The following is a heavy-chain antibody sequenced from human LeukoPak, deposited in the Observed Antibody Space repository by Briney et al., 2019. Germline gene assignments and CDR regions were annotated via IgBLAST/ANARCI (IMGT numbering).Heavy chain of an antibody. J-gene: IGHJ4*02. CDR2: INSDGSST. CDR3: ASLASPGFWSPRDY. D-gene: IGHD3-3*01. V-gene: IGHV3-74*01. CDR1: GFTFSSYW. Sequence: GGSLRLSCAASGFTFSSYWMHWVRHAPGKGLVWVSRINSDGSSTSYADSVKGRFTISRDNAKNTLYLQMNSLRAEDTAVYYCASLASPGFWSPRDYWGQGTLVTVSS.